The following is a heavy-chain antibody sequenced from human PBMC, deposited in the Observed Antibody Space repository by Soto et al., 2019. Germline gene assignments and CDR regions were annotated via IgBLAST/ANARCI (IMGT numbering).Heavy chain of an antibody. CDR1: GYSFAGYW. D-gene: IGHD2-2*02. V-gene: IGHV5-10-1*01. CDR2: IDPSDSQT. Sequence: PGESLKISCKGSGYSFAGYWITWVRQKPGKGLEWMGRIDPSDSQTYYSPSFRGHVTISATKSITTVFLQWSSLRAEDTAVYYCARDTYCSSTSCYTGYYYYYYGMDVWGQGTTVTVSS. CDR3: ARDTYCSSTSCYTGYYYYYYGMDV. J-gene: IGHJ6*02.